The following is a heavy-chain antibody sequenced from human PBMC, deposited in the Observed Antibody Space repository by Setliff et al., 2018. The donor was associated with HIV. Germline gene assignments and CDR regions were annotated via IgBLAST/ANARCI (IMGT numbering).Heavy chain of an antibody. CDR2: VKQDGTET. CDR1: GFRFRSYW. D-gene: IGHD1-26*01. Sequence: GGSLRLSCAASGFRFRSYWMSWVRQAPGKGLESVANVKQDGTETLYVDSVKGRFTISRDNANNLVYPQMNSLRVEDTAVYFCARWGSGSYERVFDYWGQGMLVT. V-gene: IGHV3-7*01. CDR3: ARWGSGSYERVFDY. J-gene: IGHJ4*02.